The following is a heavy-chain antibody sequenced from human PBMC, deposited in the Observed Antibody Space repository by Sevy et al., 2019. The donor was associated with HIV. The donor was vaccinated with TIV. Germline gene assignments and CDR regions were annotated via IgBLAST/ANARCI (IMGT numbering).Heavy chain of an antibody. J-gene: IGHJ4*02. V-gene: IGHV3-23*01. CDR3: ASRFGVYSYGLFDY. D-gene: IGHD5-18*01. Sequence: GGSLRLSCAASGFTFSSYAMSWVRQAPGKGLEWVSAISGSGGNTYYADSVKGRFTISRDNSKNTLYLQMNSLRAEDTAVYYCASRFGVYSYGLFDYWGQGTLVTVSS. CDR2: ISGSGGNT. CDR1: GFTFSSYA.